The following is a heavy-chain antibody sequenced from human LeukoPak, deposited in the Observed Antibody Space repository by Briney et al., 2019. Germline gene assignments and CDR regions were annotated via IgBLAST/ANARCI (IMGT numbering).Heavy chain of an antibody. D-gene: IGHD3-3*01. Sequence: SVKVSCTASGFTFHTSAMQWMRQARGQRLEWIGWIVLGSGNTVYSHKFHDRVIITSDMSPSTVYMQLDSLRYEDTAVYYCAAQRGASLHDFWSTRLFAPWGQETLVTVSS. CDR1: GFTFHTSA. CDR3: AAQRGASLHDFWSTRLFAP. V-gene: IGHV1-58*02. CDR2: IVLGSGNT. J-gene: IGHJ5*02.